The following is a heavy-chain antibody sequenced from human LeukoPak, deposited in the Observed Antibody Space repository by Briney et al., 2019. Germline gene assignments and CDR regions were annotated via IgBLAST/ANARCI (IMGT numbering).Heavy chain of an antibody. Sequence: PSETLSLTCAVYGGSFSGYYWSWIRQPPGKGLEWIGEINHSGSTNYNPSLKSRVTISVDTSKNQFSLKLSSVTAADTAVYYCARGRLRSAANLNDYWGQGTLVTVSS. CDR2: INHSGST. J-gene: IGHJ4*02. CDR3: ARGRLRSAANLNDY. V-gene: IGHV4-34*01. D-gene: IGHD4-17*01. CDR1: GGSFSGYY.